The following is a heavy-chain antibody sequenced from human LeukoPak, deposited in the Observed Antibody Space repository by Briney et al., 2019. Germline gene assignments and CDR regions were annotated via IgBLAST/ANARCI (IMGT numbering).Heavy chain of an antibody. D-gene: IGHD3-3*01. V-gene: IGHV3-48*03. CDR3: ARVPSDDDFWSGYLPYFDY. J-gene: IGHJ4*02. CDR1: GFTFSSYE. Sequence: GRSLRLSCAASGFTFSSYEMNWVRQAPGKGLEWVSYISSSGSTIYYADPVKGRFTISRDNSKNTLYLQMNSLRAEDTAVYYCARVPSDDDFWSGYLPYFDYWGQGNLVTVSS. CDR2: ISSSGSTI.